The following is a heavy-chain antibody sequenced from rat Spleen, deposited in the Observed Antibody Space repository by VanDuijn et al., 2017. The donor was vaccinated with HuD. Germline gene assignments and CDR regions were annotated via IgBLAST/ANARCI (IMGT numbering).Heavy chain of an antibody. CDR1: GYSITSNY. J-gene: IGHJ2*01. CDR3: ARYRDTYGHVGIFDY. Sequence: EVQLQESGPGLVKPSQSLSLTCSVTGYSITSNYWGWIRKFPGNKMEWMGYIDFSGSTGYNPSLKARISITRDLSKNQFFLQLNSVSTEDTAIYYCARYRDTYGHVGIFDYWGQGVRVTVSP. D-gene: IGHD2-5*01. V-gene: IGHV3-1*01. CDR2: IDFSGST.